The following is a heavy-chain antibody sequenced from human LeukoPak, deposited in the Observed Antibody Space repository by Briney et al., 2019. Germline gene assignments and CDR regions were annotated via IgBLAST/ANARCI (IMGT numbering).Heavy chain of an antibody. CDR1: GGSFSGYY. CDR2: MNHSGST. Sequence: SETLSLTCAVYGGSFSGYYWSWIRQPPGKGLEWIGEMNHSGSTNYNPSLKSRVTISVDTSKNQFSLKLSSVTAADTAVYYCARRLPSYYYDSSGYYRPYFDYWGQGTLVTVSS. J-gene: IGHJ4*02. D-gene: IGHD3-22*01. CDR3: ARRLPSYYYDSSGYYRPYFDY. V-gene: IGHV4-34*01.